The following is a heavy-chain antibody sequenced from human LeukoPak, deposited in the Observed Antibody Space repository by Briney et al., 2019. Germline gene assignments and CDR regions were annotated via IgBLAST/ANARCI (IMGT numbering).Heavy chain of an antibody. CDR3: ARDRAVTDGHFDY. V-gene: IGHV4-4*07. CDR1: GGSFSSYY. CDR2: ILTSGST. D-gene: IGHD4-17*01. J-gene: IGHJ4*02. Sequence: SETLSLTCTVSGGSFSSYYWSWIRQSAGKGLEWIGRILTSGSTDYNPSLQSRVTMSVDTSKNQFSLKLSSVTAADTAVYYCARDRAVTDGHFDYWGQGTLVTVSS.